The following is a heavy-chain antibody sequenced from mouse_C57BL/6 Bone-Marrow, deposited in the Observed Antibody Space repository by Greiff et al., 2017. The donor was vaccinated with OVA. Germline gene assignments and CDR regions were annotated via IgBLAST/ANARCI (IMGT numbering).Heavy chain of an antibody. CDR2: IRNKANGYTT. D-gene: IGHD3-3*01. Sequence: EVQLVESGGGLVQPGGSLSLSCAASGFTFTDYYMSWVRQPPGKALEWLGFIRNKANGYTTEYSASVKGRFTISRDNSQSILYLQMNALRAEDSATYYCALGDFWGFAYWGQGTLVTVSA. CDR1: GFTFTDYY. CDR3: ALGDFWGFAY. V-gene: IGHV7-3*01. J-gene: IGHJ3*01.